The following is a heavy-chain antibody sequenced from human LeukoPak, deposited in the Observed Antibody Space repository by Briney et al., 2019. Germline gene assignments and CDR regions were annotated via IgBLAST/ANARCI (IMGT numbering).Heavy chain of an antibody. V-gene: IGHV3-7*01. CDR3: ARVGSRWYYYFDY. CDR2: IKQDGSEK. Sequence: GGSLRLSCAASGFTFSSYWMSWVRQAPGKGLEWVANIKQDGSEKYYVDSVKGRFTISRDNAKNSLYLQMNSLRAEDTAAYYCARVGSRWYYYFDYWGQGTLVTVSS. J-gene: IGHJ4*02. CDR1: GFTFSSYW. D-gene: IGHD1-26*01.